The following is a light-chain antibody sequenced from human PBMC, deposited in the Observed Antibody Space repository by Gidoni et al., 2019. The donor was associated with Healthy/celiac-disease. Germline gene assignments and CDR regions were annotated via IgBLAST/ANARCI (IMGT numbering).Light chain of an antibody. Sequence: NQMTQAPSSLSASVGDRVTITFRASQSISRYLNWSQQKPGKAPKLLFYAASSLQSGVPSRLSGSGSATDFTLPISSLQPEDFATYYSHQSSCTFGGGTKVEIK. V-gene: IGKV1-39*01. CDR3: HQSSCT. J-gene: IGKJ4*01. CDR2: AAS. CDR1: QSISRY.